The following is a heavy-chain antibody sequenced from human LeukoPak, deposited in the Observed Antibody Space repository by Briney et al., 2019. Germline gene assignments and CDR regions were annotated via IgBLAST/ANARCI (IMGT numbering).Heavy chain of an antibody. J-gene: IGHJ6*02. Sequence: KTSETLSLTCTVSGGSISSYYWSWIRQPPGKGLEWIGYIYYSGSTNYNPSLKSRVTISVDTSKNQFSLKLSSVTAADTAVYYCARLIGEAVYYYYGMDVWGQGTTVTVSS. D-gene: IGHD3-10*01. V-gene: IGHV4-59*08. CDR2: IYYSGST. CDR1: GGSISSYY. CDR3: ARLIGEAVYYYYGMDV.